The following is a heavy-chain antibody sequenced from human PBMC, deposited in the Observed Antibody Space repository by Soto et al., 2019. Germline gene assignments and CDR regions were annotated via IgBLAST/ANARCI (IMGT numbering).Heavy chain of an antibody. J-gene: IGHJ4*02. D-gene: IGHD4-17*01. CDR2: VYYRGRS. V-gene: IGHV4-39*01. Sequence: PSETLSLTCTVSGGTVTNSSYYWGWIPQSKGKGLEWIGSVYYRGRSYSKSSVKSRVTISVDTSKNRFSLSLNSVTASDTAVYFCVSQRTTVPTQAYFDYWGPGALVTVSS. CDR3: VSQRTTVPTQAYFDY. CDR1: GGTVTNSSYY.